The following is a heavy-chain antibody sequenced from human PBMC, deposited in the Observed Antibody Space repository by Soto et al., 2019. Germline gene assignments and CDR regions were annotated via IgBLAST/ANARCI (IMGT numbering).Heavy chain of an antibody. D-gene: IGHD1-26*01. Sequence: SETLSLTCTVSGDSIISSDFYWGWVRQPPGKGLEWIGSIFYLGSSYYNPSLKSRVTMSVDTSKNQFSLRLRSVTAADTALYFCATPYFDLRKNNCFDPWGQGIMVTVSS. CDR3: ATPYFDLRKNNCFDP. V-gene: IGHV4-39*01. CDR2: IFYLGSS. J-gene: IGHJ5*02. CDR1: GDSIISSDFY.